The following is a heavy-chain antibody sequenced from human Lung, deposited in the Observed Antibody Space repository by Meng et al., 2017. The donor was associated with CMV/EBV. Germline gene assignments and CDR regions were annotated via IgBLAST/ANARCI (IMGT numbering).Heavy chain of an antibody. CDR3: ARDLAKNWNYFDY. J-gene: IGHJ4*02. CDR1: GGSVSRGNSY. CDR2: IYYSGTT. Sequence: VSGGSVSRGNSYWSWIRQSPGKGLEWIGYIYYSGTTNYNPSLKSRVTIAVDTSKNQFSLKLSSVTAADTAVYYCARDLAKNWNYFDYWGQGTLVTVSS. V-gene: IGHV4-61*01. D-gene: IGHD3-3*01.